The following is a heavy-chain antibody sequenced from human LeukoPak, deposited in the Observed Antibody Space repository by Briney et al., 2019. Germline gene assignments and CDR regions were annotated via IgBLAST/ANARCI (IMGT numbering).Heavy chain of an antibody. D-gene: IGHD5-18*01. J-gene: IGHJ6*02. Sequence: PSETLSLTCTVSGGSISSYYWSWIRQPPGKGLEWIGYIYYSGSTNYNPSLKSRVTILVDTSKNQFSLKLSSVTAADTAVYYCARTLLWLQPNYYYYYGMDVWGQGTTVTVSS. CDR1: GGSISSYY. CDR3: ARTLLWLQPNYYYYYGMDV. V-gene: IGHV4-59*08. CDR2: IYYSGST.